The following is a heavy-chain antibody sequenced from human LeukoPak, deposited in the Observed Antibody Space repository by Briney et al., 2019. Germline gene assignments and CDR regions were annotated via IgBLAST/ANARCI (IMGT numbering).Heavy chain of an antibody. J-gene: IGHJ3*01. CDR3: ARDIELST. Sequence: PGGSLRLSCAASGFTFSRYAMNWVRHAPGKGLEWVSTISGSGSNTYYSDSVKGRFTISRDNSKGTMYLQMNSLRAEDTAIYYCARDIELSTWGLGTMVTVSS. CDR2: ISGSGSNT. CDR1: GFTFSRYA. V-gene: IGHV3-23*01. D-gene: IGHD3-16*02.